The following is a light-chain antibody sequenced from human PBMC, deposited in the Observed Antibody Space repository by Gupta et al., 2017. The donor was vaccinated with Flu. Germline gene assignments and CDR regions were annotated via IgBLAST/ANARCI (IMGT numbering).Light chain of an antibody. Sequence: SALPQPASVSGSPGQPITLSCPVTSRDVGGYNYVSWYQQHPGNAPKLMIYELSNRPAGVSQRFCCSTSGNTASLTISVHPAEDDADYCCSSDTSSTTVVFGGGTKLTVL. J-gene: IGLJ2*01. V-gene: IGLV2-14*01. CDR2: ELS. CDR1: SRDVGGYNY. CDR3: SSDTSSTTVV.